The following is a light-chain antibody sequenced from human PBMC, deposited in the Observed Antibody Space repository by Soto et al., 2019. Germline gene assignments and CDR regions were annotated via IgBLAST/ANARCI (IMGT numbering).Light chain of an antibody. J-gene: IGKJ1*01. Sequence: DIQMTQSPSTLSGSVGDRVTITCRASQTISSWLAWYQQKPGKAPKLLIYRASSLESGAPSRFSGSGSGTEFTLTISSLQPDDFATYYCQQYNSYWTFGQGTKVDIK. CDR3: QQYNSYWT. V-gene: IGKV1-5*03. CDR2: RAS. CDR1: QTISSW.